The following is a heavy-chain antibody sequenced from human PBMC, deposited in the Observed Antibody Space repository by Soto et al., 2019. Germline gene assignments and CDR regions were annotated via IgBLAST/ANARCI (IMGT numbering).Heavy chain of an antibody. CDR1: GFTFSSYG. Sequence: QVQLVESGGGVVQPGRSLRLSCAASGFTFSSYGMHWVRQAPGKGLEWVAVISYDGSNKYYADSVKGRFTISRDNSKTTLYLQMNSLRAVDTAVYYWAKPRVGLQQLVGWFAPWGQGTLVPVSS. V-gene: IGHV3-30*18. CDR2: ISYDGSNK. D-gene: IGHD6-13*01. CDR3: AKPRVGLQQLVGWFAP. J-gene: IGHJ5*02.